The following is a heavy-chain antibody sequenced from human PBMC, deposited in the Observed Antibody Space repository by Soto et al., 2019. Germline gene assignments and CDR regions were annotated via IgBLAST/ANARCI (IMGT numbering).Heavy chain of an antibody. V-gene: IGHV4-39*01. CDR2: IYYTGNT. J-gene: IGHJ5*02. D-gene: IGHD3-3*01. CDR3: VKVEMSAGDFSPDLDR. CDR1: GDSLRSSYHY. Sequence: PSESLSLTCTFSGDSLRSSYHYWGWIRQSPGTGLEWIGSIYYTGNTYYNPYLKSRVSISVDMATNEISLRLRAESVADTAVYYCVKVEMSAGDFSPDLDRWGQGAPVTVSS.